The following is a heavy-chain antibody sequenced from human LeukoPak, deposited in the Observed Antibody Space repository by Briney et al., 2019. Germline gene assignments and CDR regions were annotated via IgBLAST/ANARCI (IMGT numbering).Heavy chain of an antibody. D-gene: IGHD3-22*01. CDR1: GFTFSSYS. CDR3: AREEGYDSIDY. V-gene: IGHV3-21*01. Sequence: GGSLRLSCAASGFTFSSYSMKWVRQAPGKGLECVSSVSSSSSYIYYADSVKGRFTISRDNAKNSLYLQMNSLRAEDTAVYYCAREEGYDSIDYWGQGTLVTVSS. J-gene: IGHJ4*02. CDR2: VSSSSSYI.